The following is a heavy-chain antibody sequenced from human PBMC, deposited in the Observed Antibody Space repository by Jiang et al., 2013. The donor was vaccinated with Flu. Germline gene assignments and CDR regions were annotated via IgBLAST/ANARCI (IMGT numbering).Heavy chain of an antibody. CDR1: GFTYSSYW. CDR2: ISSSSSYT. CDR3: ARASITLIRGDY. D-gene: IGHD3-10*01. J-gene: IGHJ4*02. Sequence: QLVESGGGLVQPGGSLRLSCAASGFTYSSYWMGWVRQAPGKGLEWVSYISSSSSYTNYADSVKGRFTISRDNAKNSLYLQMNSLRAEDTAVYYCARASITLIRGDYWGQGTLVTVSS. V-gene: IGHV3-11*06.